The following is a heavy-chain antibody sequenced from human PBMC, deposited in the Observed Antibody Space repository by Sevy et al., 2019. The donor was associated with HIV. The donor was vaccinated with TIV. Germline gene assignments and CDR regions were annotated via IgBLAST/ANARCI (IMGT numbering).Heavy chain of an antibody. Sequence: GGSLRLSCAASGFNFSSYWMHWVSQAPGKGLEWVANIKQDGSENYYVDSVKGRVTISRDNAKNSLYLQMNSLRPEDTSVYYWLRAMDVWGQGTTVTVSS. V-gene: IGHV3-7*01. CDR2: IKQDGSEN. CDR1: GFNFSSYW. CDR3: LRAMDV. J-gene: IGHJ6*02.